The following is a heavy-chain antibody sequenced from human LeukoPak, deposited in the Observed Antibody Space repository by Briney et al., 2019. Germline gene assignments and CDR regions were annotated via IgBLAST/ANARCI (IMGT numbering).Heavy chain of an antibody. CDR1: GFTFSSYS. CDR3: ARSDGHYFDY. V-gene: IGHV3-21*01. CDR2: ISSSSSYI. Sequence: GGSLRLSCAASGFTFSSYSMNWVRQASGKGLEWVSSISSSSSYIYYADSVKGRFTISRGNAKNSLNLQMNSLRAEDTAVYYCARSDGHYFDYWGQGTLVTVSS. J-gene: IGHJ4*02.